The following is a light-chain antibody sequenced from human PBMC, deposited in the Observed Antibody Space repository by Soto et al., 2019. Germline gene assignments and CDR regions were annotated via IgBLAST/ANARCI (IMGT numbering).Light chain of an antibody. CDR3: QHYNSYSEA. Sequence: DIQITQFPSTLSASVGDRVTITCRASQSISSWLAWYQQKPGKAPNLLIYDASALESGVPSRFSGSGSGTEFTLTISSLQPDDVATYYCQHYNSYSEAFGQGTKVDIK. CDR2: DAS. CDR1: QSISSW. J-gene: IGKJ1*01. V-gene: IGKV1-5*01.